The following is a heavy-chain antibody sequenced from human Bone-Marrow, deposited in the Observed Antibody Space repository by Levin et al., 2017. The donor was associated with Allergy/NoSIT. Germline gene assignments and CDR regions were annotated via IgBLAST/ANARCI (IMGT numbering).Heavy chain of an antibody. J-gene: IGHJ5*02. Sequence: PGGSLRLSCAVYGESFTDYYWTWIRQPPGKGLEWIGEINHRENANYNPSLASRVSISIDTSKTQFSLKLTSVTAADTAMYYCARTEVVLAGALYNWFDTWSQGSLVTVSS. CDR3: ARTEVVLAGALYNWFDT. CDR1: GESFTDYY. CDR2: INHRENA. D-gene: IGHD2-21*01. V-gene: IGHV4-34*01.